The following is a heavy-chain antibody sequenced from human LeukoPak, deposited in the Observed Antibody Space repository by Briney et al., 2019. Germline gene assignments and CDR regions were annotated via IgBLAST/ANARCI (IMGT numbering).Heavy chain of an antibody. CDR2: ISGSGGST. J-gene: IGHJ4*02. D-gene: IGHD6-13*01. CDR3: AKDLMQQLGDDY. V-gene: IGHV3-23*01. CDR1: EFSFSSYW. Sequence: GGSLRLSCAASEFSFSSYWMHWVRQAPGKGLEWVSAISGSGGSTYYADSVKGRFTISRDNSKNTLYLQMNSLRAEDTAVYYCAKDLMQQLGDDYWGQGTLVTVSS.